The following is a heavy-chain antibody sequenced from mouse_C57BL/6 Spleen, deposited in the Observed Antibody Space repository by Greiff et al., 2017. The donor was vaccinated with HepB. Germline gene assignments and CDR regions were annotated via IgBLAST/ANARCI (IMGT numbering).Heavy chain of an antibody. CDR3: ARLDQSWFAY. CDR1: GFTFSSYG. V-gene: IGHV5-6*01. Sequence: EVQRVESGGDLVKPGGSLKLSCAASGFTFSSYGMSWVRQTPDKRLEWVATISSGGSYTYYPDSVKGRFTISRDNAKNTLYLQMSSLKSEDTAMYYCARLDQSWFAYWGQGTLVTVSA. J-gene: IGHJ3*01. CDR2: ISSGGSYT.